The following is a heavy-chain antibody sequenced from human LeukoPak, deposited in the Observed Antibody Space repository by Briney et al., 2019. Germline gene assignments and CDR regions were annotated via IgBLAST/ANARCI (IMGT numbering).Heavy chain of an antibody. D-gene: IGHD5-24*01. Sequence: GASVKVSCTASGYTFTSYDINGVRQATGQGLEWMGWMNPNSGNTGYAQKCQGRVTMTRNTSISTAYMGLSSLRSEDTAVYYCARGGRDMATPYVGYWGQGTLVTVSS. J-gene: IGHJ4*02. CDR3: ARGGRDMATPYVGY. CDR2: MNPNSGNT. V-gene: IGHV1-8*01. CDR1: GYTFTSYD.